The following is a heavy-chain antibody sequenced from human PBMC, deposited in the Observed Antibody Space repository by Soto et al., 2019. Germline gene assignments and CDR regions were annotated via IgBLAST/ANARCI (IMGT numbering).Heavy chain of an antibody. CDR3: ASDLLFSSTNYFDF. CDR2: IDGSSDYT. Sequence: GGSLRLSCTAAGFLFTDYYMSWIRQPPGKGLEWLAYIDGSSDYTNSADSVKGRFTISRDNAKNSAFLQMNNLRADDTAVYYCASDLLFSSTNYFDFWGRGTLVTVSS. D-gene: IGHD2-8*01. CDR1: GFLFTDYY. J-gene: IGHJ4*02. V-gene: IGHV3-11*06.